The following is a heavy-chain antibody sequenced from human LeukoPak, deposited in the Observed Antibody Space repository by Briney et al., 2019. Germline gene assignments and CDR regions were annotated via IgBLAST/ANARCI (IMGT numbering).Heavy chain of an antibody. V-gene: IGHV4-34*01. D-gene: IGHD3-3*01. CDR2: INHSGST. CDR3: ARGLGYDFWSGYYAQVY. J-gene: IGHJ4*02. CDR1: GGSFSGYY. Sequence: PSETLSLTCAVYGGSFSGYYVSWVRQPPGKGLEWVGEINHSGSTNYNPSLKSRVTISVDTSKNQFSLKLSSVTAADTAVYYCARGLGYDFWSGYYAQVYWGQGPLVTVSS.